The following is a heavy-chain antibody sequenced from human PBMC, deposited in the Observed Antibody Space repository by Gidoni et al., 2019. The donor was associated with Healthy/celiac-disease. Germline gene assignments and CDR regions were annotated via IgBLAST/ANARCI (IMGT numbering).Heavy chain of an antibody. J-gene: IGHJ6*02. CDR1: GFTFSSYW. CDR3: AREGSWYYYYGMDV. Sequence: VQLVESGGGLVQPGGSLRLSCAASGFTFSSYWMSWVRQAPGKGLEWVANIKQDGSEKYYVDSVKGRFTISRDNAKNSLYLQMNSLRAEDTAVYYCAREGSWYYYYGMDVWGQGTTVTVSS. D-gene: IGHD6-13*01. V-gene: IGHV3-7*01. CDR2: IKQDGSEK.